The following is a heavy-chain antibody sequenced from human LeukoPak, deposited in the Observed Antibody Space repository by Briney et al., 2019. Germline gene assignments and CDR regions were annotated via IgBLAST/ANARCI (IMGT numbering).Heavy chain of an antibody. CDR2: INPSGGST. V-gene: IGHV1-46*01. CDR1: GYTFTSYY. Sequence: GASVKVSCKASGYTFTSYYIHWVRQAPGQGLEWMGIINPSGGSTSYAQKFQGRVTMTRDTSTSTVYMELSSLRSEDTAVYYSARACQEYSYGLRGMADYWGQGTLVTVSS. J-gene: IGHJ4*02. CDR3: ARACQEYSYGLRGMADY. D-gene: IGHD5-18*01.